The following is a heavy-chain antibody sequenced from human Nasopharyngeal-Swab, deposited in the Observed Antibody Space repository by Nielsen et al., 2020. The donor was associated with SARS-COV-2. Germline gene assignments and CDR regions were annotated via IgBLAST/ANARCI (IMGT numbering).Heavy chain of an antibody. J-gene: IGHJ6*02. Sequence: ASVKVSCKVSGYTLTELSMHWVRQAPGKGLEWMGGFDPEDGETNYAQKFQGRVTITADESTSTAYMELSSLRSEDTAVYYCATSPAVAGTVVPPYYYYGMDVWGQGTTVTVSS. CDR2: FDPEDGET. D-gene: IGHD6-19*01. CDR3: ATSPAVAGTVVPPYYYYGMDV. CDR1: GYTLTELS. V-gene: IGHV1-24*01.